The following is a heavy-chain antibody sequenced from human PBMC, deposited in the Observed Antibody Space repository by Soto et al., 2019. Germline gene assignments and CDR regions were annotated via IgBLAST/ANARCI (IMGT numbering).Heavy chain of an antibody. J-gene: IGHJ4*02. CDR1: GGSIISGGYY. CDR3: ATRRTGCGWLMPPSEL. CDR2: IYYSGST. Sequence: SATLSLTCTVSGGSIISGGYYWSWIRQHPGKGLEWIGYIYYSGSTYYNPSLKSRVTTSVDTSKNQFSLRLSYVTAADTAIYYCATRRTGCGWLMPPSELWGQGTQVTV. D-gene: IGHD6-19*01. V-gene: IGHV4-31*03.